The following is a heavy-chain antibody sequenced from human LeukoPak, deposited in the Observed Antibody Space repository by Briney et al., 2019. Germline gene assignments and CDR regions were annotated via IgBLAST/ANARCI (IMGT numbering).Heavy chain of an antibody. CDR3: ARTYYDFWSPFDY. V-gene: IGHV3-30*02. Sequence: GGSLRLSCAASGFTFSSYGMHWIRQAPGKGLEWVAFIRYDGSNKYYANSVKGRFTISRDNSKNTLYLQMNSLRAEDTAVYYCARTYYDFWSPFDYWGQGTLVTVSS. J-gene: IGHJ4*02. CDR2: IRYDGSNK. D-gene: IGHD3-3*01. CDR1: GFTFSSYG.